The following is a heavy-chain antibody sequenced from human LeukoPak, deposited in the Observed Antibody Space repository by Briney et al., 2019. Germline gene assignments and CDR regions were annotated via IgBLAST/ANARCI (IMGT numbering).Heavy chain of an antibody. Sequence: ASVKVSCKASGYTFTGYYMHWVRQAPGQGLEWMGWINPNSGGTNYAQKFQGRVTITRNTSISTAYMELSSLRSEDTAVYYCARGRKIRGSTTFDPWGQGTLVTVSS. CDR2: INPNSGGT. CDR1: GYTFTGYY. D-gene: IGHD1-14*01. V-gene: IGHV1-2*02. J-gene: IGHJ5*02. CDR3: ARGRKIRGSTTFDP.